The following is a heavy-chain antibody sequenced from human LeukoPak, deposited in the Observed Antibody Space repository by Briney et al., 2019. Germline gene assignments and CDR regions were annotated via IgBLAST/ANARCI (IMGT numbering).Heavy chain of an antibody. V-gene: IGHV4-59*01. D-gene: IGHD2-2*01. CDR1: GGSISSYY. J-gene: IGHJ4*02. CDR3: ARELDGGGDIVVVPAAMLTPVYYFDY. CDR2: IYYSGST. Sequence: PSETLSLTCTVSGGSISSYYWSWIRQPPGKGLEWIGYIYYSGSTNYNPSLKSRVTISVDTSKNQFSLKLSSVTAADTAGYYCARELDGGGDIVVVPAAMLTPVYYFDYWGQGTLVTVSS.